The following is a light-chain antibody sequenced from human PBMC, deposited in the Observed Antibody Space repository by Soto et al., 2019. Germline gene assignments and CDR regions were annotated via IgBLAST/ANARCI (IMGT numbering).Light chain of an antibody. CDR1: NIGIKS. J-gene: IGLJ1*01. Sequence: SYELTQPPSVSVVPGQTARISCEGNNIGIKSVHWYQQKPGQAPVVVVFDDIDRPSGVPERISGFKFGSPATLTIGRYEAGDEAHYSCQAWDSSSDHYVFGTGTKV. CDR3: QAWDSSSDHYV. CDR2: DDI. V-gene: IGLV3-21*02.